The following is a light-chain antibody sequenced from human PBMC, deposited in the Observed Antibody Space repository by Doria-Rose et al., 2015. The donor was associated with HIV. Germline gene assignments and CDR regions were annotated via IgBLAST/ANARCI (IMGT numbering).Light chain of an antibody. CDR3: QQYYDTPS. CDR1: QSLLYTSKNY. J-gene: IGKJ3*01. CDR2: WAS. Sequence: DIRLTQSPESLVMSLGERATLNCKSNQSLLYTSKNYLAWYQQKPGQPPKLLIYWASTRQSGVPARFSGSGSGTDFTLAISSLEAEDVAVYYCQQYYDTPSFGPGTTVDIK. V-gene: IGKV4-1*01.